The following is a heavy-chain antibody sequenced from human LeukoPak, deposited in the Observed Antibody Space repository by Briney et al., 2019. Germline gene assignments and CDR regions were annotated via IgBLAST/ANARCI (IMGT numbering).Heavy chain of an antibody. V-gene: IGHV1-8*01. J-gene: IGHJ4*02. Sequence: ASVKVSCKASGYTFTSYDINWVRQATGQGLEWMGWMNPNSGNTGYAQKFQGRVTMTRNTSISTAYMELSSLRSEDTAAYYCARGGGYCSGGSCSYYFDYWGQGTLVTVSS. CDR2: MNPNSGNT. D-gene: IGHD2-15*01. CDR1: GYTFTSYD. CDR3: ARGGGYCSGGSCSYYFDY.